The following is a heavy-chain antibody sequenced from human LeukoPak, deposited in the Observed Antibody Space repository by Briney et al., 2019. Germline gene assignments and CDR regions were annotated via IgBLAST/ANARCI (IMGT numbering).Heavy chain of an antibody. V-gene: IGHV3-30*04. J-gene: IGHJ4*02. CDR2: ISYDGSNK. Sequence: GGSLRLSCAASGFTFSSYAMHWVRQAPGKGLEWVAVISYDGSNKYYADSVKGRFTISRDNSKNTLYLQMNSLRAEDTAVYYCATLMRDIVVVPDAVVLHWGQGTLVTVSS. CDR1: GFTFSSYA. CDR3: ATLMRDIVVVPDAVVLH. D-gene: IGHD2-2*01.